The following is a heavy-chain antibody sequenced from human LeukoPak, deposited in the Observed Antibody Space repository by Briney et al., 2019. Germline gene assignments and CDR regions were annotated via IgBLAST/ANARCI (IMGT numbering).Heavy chain of an antibody. CDR1: VYTYTTYG. J-gene: IGHJ5*01. Sequence: ASVKDSCKSSVYTYTTYGITWVRQAPGQRLEWMGWISVYNGKTKYAQKLQGRVIMTADTSTTTAYLNLLSRRGDDTAIYYCARGGVGPYGNYALDSWGQGTPVTVSS. CDR2: ISVYNGKT. CDR3: ARGGVGPYGNYALDS. D-gene: IGHD1-7*01. V-gene: IGHV1-18*01.